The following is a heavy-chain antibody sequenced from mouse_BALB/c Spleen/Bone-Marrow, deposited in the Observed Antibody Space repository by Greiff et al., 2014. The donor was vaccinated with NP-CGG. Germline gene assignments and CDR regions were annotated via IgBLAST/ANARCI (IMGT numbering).Heavy chain of an antibody. J-gene: IGHJ4*01. CDR2: INPSTGDT. D-gene: IGHD2-1*01. V-gene: IGHV1-7*01. CDR3: ARGNYEAMDS. Sequence: VQLQESGAELAKPGASVKMSCKASGYTFTRYWMHWVKQRPGQGLEWIGYINPSTGDTEYNQKFKDKATLTADMSSSTAYMQLSSLTSEDSAVYYCARGNYEAMDSWGQGTSVTVSS. CDR1: GYTFTRYW.